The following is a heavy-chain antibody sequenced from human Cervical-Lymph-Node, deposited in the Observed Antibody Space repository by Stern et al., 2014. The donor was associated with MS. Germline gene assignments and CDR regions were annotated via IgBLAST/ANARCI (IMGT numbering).Heavy chain of an antibody. V-gene: IGHV1-8*01. J-gene: IGHJ5*02. CDR1: GYTFTSYD. D-gene: IGHD4-17*01. Sequence: QVQLLQPGAEVKKPGASVKVSCKASGYTFTSYDINWVRQATGQGLEWMGWMNPNSGNTGYAQKFQGRVTMTRNTSISTAYMELSSLRSEDTAVYYCARLPTRRTDDYGDYNWFDPWGQGTLVTVSS. CDR2: MNPNSGNT. CDR3: ARLPTRRTDDYGDYNWFDP.